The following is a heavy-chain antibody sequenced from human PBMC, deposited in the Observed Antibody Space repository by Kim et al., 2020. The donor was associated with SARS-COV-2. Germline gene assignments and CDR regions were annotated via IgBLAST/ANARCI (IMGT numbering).Heavy chain of an antibody. Sequence: SETLSLTCTVSGGSISSGGYYWSWIRQHPGKGLEWIGYIYYSGSTYYNPSLKSRVTISVDTSKNQFSLKLSSVTAADTAVYYCARESIVVVTPPYRGGNGMDVWGQGTTVTVSS. CDR2: IYYSGST. CDR3: ARESIVVVTPPYRGGNGMDV. V-gene: IGHV4-31*03. D-gene: IGHD3-22*01. J-gene: IGHJ6*02. CDR1: GGSISSGGYY.